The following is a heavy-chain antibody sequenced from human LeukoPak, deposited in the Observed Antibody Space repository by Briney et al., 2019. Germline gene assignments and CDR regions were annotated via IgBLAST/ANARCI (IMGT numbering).Heavy chain of an antibody. CDR3: ARDLLRYCSGGSCYPGWFDP. Sequence: GGSLRLSCAASGFTFSSYAMSWVRQAPGKGLEWVSAISGSGGSTYYADSVKGRFTISRDNSKNTLYLQMNSLRAEDTAVYYCARDLLRYCSGGSCYPGWFDPWGQGTLVTVSS. CDR1: GFTFSSYA. V-gene: IGHV3-23*01. D-gene: IGHD2-15*01. J-gene: IGHJ5*02. CDR2: ISGSGGST.